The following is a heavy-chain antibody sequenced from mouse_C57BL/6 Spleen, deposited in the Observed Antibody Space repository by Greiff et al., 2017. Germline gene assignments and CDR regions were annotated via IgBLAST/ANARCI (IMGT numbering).Heavy chain of an antibody. CDR3: ARIYYGYDGFAY. CDR2: IHPNSGST. Sequence: QVQLQQSGAELVKPGASVKLSCKASGYTFTSYWMHWVKQRPGQGLEWIGMIHPNSGSTNYNEKFKSKATLTVDKSSSTAYMQLSSLTSEDSAVYYCARIYYGYDGFAYWGQGTLVTVSA. J-gene: IGHJ3*01. V-gene: IGHV1-64*01. CDR1: GYTFTSYW. D-gene: IGHD2-2*01.